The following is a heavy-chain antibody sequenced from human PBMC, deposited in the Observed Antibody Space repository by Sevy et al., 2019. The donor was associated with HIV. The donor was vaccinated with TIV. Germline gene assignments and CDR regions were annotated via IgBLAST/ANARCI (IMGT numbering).Heavy chain of an antibody. CDR1: GGTFSSYA. V-gene: IGHV1-69*13. CDR3: ARVSQQWLGGYYFDY. Sequence: ASVKVSCKASGGTFSSYAINWVRQAPGQGLEWMGGIIPIFGTANYAQKFQGRVTITADESTSTAYMELSSLRSEDTAVYYCARVSQQWLGGYYFDYWGQGTLVTVSS. D-gene: IGHD6-19*01. J-gene: IGHJ4*02. CDR2: IIPIFGTA.